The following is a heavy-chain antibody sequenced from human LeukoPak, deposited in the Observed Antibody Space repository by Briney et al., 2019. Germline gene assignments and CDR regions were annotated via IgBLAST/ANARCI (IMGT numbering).Heavy chain of an antibody. CDR1: GGSISSSSYS. J-gene: IGHJ5*02. V-gene: IGHV4-39*01. CDR2: IYYIGST. D-gene: IGHD2-15*01. CDR3: ARGYSFRSSGGGWFDP. Sequence: SETLSLTCTVSGGSISSSSYSWGWIRQPPGKGLEWIGSIYYIGSTYYNPSLKSRVTISVDTSKNQFSLKLSSVTAADTAVYYCARGYSFRSSGGGWFDPWGQGTLVTVSS.